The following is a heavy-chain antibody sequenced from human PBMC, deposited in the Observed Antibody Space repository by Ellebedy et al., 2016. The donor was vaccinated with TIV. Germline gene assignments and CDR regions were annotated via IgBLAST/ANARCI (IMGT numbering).Heavy chain of an antibody. CDR1: GFTVNNNY. D-gene: IGHD6-25*01. Sequence: GESLKISCAASGFTVNNNYMSWIRPAPGKGLEWVSLIYSGGSTHYADAVKGRFTISRDNSKNTRYLQMNSLRAEDTAVYYCATRPGFAAGGSGYWGQGTRVTVSS. V-gene: IGHV3-53*01. CDR2: IYSGGST. J-gene: IGHJ4*02. CDR3: ATRPGFAAGGSGY.